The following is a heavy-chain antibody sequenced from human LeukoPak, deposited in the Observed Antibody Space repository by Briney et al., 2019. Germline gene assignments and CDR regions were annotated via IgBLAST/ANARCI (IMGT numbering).Heavy chain of an antibody. CDR1: GYTLTELS. Sequence: ASVKVSCKVSGYTLTELSMHWVRQAPGKGLEWMGGFDPEDGETIYAQKFQGRVTMTEDTSTDTAYMELSSLRSEDTAVYYCATGTIFYDYVWGSYRYHDYWGQGTLVTVSS. D-gene: IGHD3-16*02. J-gene: IGHJ4*02. CDR2: FDPEDGET. V-gene: IGHV1-24*01. CDR3: ATGTIFYDYVWGSYRYHDY.